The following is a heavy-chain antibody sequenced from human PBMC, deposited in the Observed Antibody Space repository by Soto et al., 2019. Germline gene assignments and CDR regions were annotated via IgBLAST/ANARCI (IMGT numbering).Heavy chain of an antibody. V-gene: IGHV4-34*01. CDR1: GGSFSGYY. Sequence: KPSETLSLTCAVYGGSFSGYYWSWIRQPPGKGLEWIGEINHSGSTNYNPSLKSRVTISVDTSKNQFSLKLSSVTAADTAVYYCARGFRTSYYYYGSGSYYNPYYYYGMDVWGQGTTVTVSS. D-gene: IGHD3-10*01. J-gene: IGHJ6*02. CDR3: ARGFRTSYYYYGSGSYYNPYYYYGMDV. CDR2: INHSGST.